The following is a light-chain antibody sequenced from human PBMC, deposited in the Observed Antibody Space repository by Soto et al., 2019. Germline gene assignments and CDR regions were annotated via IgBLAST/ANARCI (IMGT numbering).Light chain of an antibody. CDR2: WAS. V-gene: IGKV4-1*01. CDR1: QSVLSRFDNEHY. CDR3: HQYLITPKT. Sequence: DIVLTQSPQSLAVSLGERATINCKSSQSVLSRFDNEHYLGWYQQKPGQPPKMLIYWASNRQPGVPDRFSGSGSGTDFTLTISSLQAEDVAVYFCHQYLITPKTFGQVTKVDIK. J-gene: IGKJ1*01.